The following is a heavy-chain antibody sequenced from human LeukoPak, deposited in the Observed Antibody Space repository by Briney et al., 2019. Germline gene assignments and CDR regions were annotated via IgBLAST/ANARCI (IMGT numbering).Heavy chain of an antibody. D-gene: IGHD3-3*01. CDR2: IYYSGST. CDR3: ARTIRFLEWSDWFDP. CDR1: GGSISSGGYY. V-gene: IGHV4-31*03. J-gene: IGHJ5*02. Sequence: SQTLSLTCTVSGGSISSGGYYWSWIRQHPGMGLEWIGYIYYSGSTYYNPSLKSRVTISVDTSKNQFSLKLSSVTAADTAVYYCARTIRFLEWSDWFDPWGQGTLVTVSS.